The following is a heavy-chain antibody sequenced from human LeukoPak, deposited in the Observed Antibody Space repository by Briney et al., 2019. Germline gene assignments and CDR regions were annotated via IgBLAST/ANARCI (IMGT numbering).Heavy chain of an antibody. CDR1: GFTFSSYS. Sequence: GGSPRLSCAASGFTFSSYSMNLVRQAPGKGLGWVSYISISSSTIYYADSVKGRFTISRDNAKNSLYLLMNSLRAEATAVYYCARRGVVVRKNAFDIWGQGTMVAVSS. CDR3: ARRGVVVRKNAFDI. CDR2: ISISSSTI. D-gene: IGHD2-15*01. J-gene: IGHJ3*02. V-gene: IGHV3-48*01.